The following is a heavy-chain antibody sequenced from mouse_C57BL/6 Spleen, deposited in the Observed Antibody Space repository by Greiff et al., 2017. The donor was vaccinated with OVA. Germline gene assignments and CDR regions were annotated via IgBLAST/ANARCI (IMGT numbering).Heavy chain of an antibody. CDR2: INPNNGGT. V-gene: IGHV1-26*01. D-gene: IGHD1-1*01. Sequence: EVQLQQSGPELVKPGASVKISCKASGYTFTDYYMNWVKQSHGKSLEWIGDINPNNGGTSYNQKFKGKATLTVDKSSSTAYMELRSLTSEDSAVYYCARGGTVAYFDYWGQGTTLTVSS. J-gene: IGHJ2*01. CDR3: ARGGTVAYFDY. CDR1: GYTFTDYY.